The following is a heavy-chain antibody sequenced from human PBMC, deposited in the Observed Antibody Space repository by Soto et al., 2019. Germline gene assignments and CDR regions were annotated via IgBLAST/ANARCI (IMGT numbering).Heavy chain of an antibody. J-gene: IGHJ4*02. CDR2: ISAYNGNT. D-gene: IGHD2-15*01. CDR1: GYTFTSYG. Sequence: ASVKVSCKASGYTFTSYGISWVRQAPGQGLEWMGWISAYNGNTNYAQKLQGRVTMTTDTSTSTAYMELRSLRSDDTAVYYCARDLGYCSGGSCRGEFDYWGQGTLVTVSS. CDR3: ARDLGYCSGGSCRGEFDY. V-gene: IGHV1-18*01.